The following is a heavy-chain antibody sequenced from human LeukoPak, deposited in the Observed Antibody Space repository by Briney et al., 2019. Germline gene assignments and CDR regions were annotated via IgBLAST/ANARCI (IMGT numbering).Heavy chain of an antibody. Sequence: SETLSLTCTVSGGSISSGSYYWSWIRQHPGKGLEWIGYIYYSGSTYYNPSLKSRVTISVDTSKNQFSLKLSSVTAADTAVYYCARDKITMVRGVIITRYGMDVWGQGTTVTVSS. D-gene: IGHD3-10*01. J-gene: IGHJ6*02. CDR1: GGSISSGSYY. CDR2: IYYSGST. V-gene: IGHV4-31*03. CDR3: ARDKITMVRGVIITRYGMDV.